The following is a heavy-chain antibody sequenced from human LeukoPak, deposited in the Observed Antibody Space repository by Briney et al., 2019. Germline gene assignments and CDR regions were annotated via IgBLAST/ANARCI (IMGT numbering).Heavy chain of an antibody. CDR2: INPKSGGT. V-gene: IGHV1-2*02. CDR1: GYTFTGYY. Sequence: ASVKVSCKASGYTFTGYYTHWVRQAPGQGLEWMGWINPKSGGTIYAQKFQGRVTMTRDTSISTAYMELSRLRSDDTAVYYCAREGRDGYNIGYWGQGTLVTVSS. D-gene: IGHD5-24*01. CDR3: AREGRDGYNIGY. J-gene: IGHJ4*02.